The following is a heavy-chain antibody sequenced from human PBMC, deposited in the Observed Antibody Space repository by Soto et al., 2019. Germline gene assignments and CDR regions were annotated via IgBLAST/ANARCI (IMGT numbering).Heavy chain of an antibody. CDR3: ARGGGSSSSSSPKTLGY. J-gene: IGHJ4*02. CDR1: GGSFSGYY. V-gene: IGHV4-34*01. D-gene: IGHD6-6*01. Sequence: SETLSLTCAVYGGSFSGYYWSWIRQPPGKGLEWIGEINHSGSTNYNPSLKSRATISVDTSKNQFSLKLSSVTAADTAVYYCARGGGSSSSSSPKTLGYWGQGTLVTVFS. CDR2: INHSGST.